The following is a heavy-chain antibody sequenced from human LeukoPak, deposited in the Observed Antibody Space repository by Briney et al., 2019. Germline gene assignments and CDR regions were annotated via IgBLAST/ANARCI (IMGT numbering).Heavy chain of an antibody. CDR2: MNTKSGNT. V-gene: IGHV1-8*01. CDR1: GYTFTTYD. CDR3: ARVFGGHEIGF. D-gene: IGHD5-12*01. Sequence: ASVKVSCKASGYTFTTYDINWVRQATGQGLEWMGWMNTKSGNTAYAQKFQGRVTMTRNTSIDTAYLEMSSLSSEDTAMYYCARVFGGHEIGFWGQGTQVTVSS. J-gene: IGHJ4*02.